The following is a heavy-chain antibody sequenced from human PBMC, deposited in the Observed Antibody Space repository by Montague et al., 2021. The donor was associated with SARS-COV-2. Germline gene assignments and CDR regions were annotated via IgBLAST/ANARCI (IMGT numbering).Heavy chain of an antibody. CDR1: GGSISSGGYS. Sequence: TLSLTCAVSGGSISSGGYSWNWIRQPPGKGLEWIGYIYHSGSTYYXPSPKSRVTISLDSSKNQFSLNLTSVTAADTAVYYCARGSMVRGGKVYYGVDVWGQGTTVTVSS. D-gene: IGHD3-10*01. CDR2: IYHSGST. CDR3: ARGSMVRGGKVYYGVDV. V-gene: IGHV4-30-2*01. J-gene: IGHJ6*02.